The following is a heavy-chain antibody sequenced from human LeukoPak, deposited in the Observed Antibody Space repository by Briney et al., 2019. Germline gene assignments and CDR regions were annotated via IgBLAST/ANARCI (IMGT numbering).Heavy chain of an antibody. D-gene: IGHD3-10*01. CDR3: ARVNITMVRGVPGNY. Sequence: GASVKVSCKASGYTFTSYGISWVRQAPGQGLEWMGWISAYNGNTNYAQKLQGRVTMTTDTSTSTAYMELRSLRSDDTAVYYCARVNITMVRGVPGNYWGQGTLVTVSS. V-gene: IGHV1-18*01. CDR1: GYTFTSYG. CDR2: ISAYNGNT. J-gene: IGHJ4*02.